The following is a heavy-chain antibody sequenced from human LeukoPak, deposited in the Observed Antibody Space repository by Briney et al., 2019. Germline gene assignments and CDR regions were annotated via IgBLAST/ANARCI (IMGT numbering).Heavy chain of an antibody. CDR3: ARVSTPYSSSWYGVIWFDP. V-gene: IGHV1-18*01. CDR1: GYTFTRNG. CDR2: ISAYNGNA. Sequence: ASVKVSCKASGYTFTRNGISWVRQAPGQGLEWMGWISAYNGNANYAQKLQGRVTMTTDTSTSTAYMELRSLRSDDTAVYYCARVSTPYSSSWYGVIWFDPWGQGTLVTVSS. J-gene: IGHJ5*02. D-gene: IGHD6-13*01.